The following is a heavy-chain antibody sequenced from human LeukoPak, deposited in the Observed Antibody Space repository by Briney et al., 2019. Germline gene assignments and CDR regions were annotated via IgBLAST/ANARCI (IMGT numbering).Heavy chain of an antibody. CDR1: GFTFDDYG. CDR2: INWNGGST. V-gene: IGHV3-20*04. J-gene: IGHJ4*01. D-gene: IGHD7-27*01. CDR3: AKDRTGDQPYYFDY. Sequence: GGSLRLSCAASGFTFDDYGMSWVRQAPGKGPEWVSGINWNGGSTGYADSVKGRFTISRDNSKNTLYLQMNSLRAEDTAVYYCAKDRTGDQPYYFDYWGHVTLVTVSS.